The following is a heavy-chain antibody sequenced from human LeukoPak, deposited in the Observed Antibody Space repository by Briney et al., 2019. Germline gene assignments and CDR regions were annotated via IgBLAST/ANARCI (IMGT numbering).Heavy chain of an antibody. CDR3: ARDQTYYYGSGSYDY. D-gene: IGHD3-10*01. CDR2: ISSSGSTI. Sequence: GGSLRLSCAASGFTFSSYAMNWVRQAPGKGLEWVSYISSSGSTIYYADSVKGRFAISRDNAKNSLYLQMNSLRAEDTAVYYCARDQTYYYGSGSYDYWGQGTLVTVSS. CDR1: GFTFSSYA. J-gene: IGHJ4*02. V-gene: IGHV3-48*03.